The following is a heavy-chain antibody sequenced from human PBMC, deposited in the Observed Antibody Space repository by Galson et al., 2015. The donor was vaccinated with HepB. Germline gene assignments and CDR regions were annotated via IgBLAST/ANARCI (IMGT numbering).Heavy chain of an antibody. J-gene: IGHJ4*02. D-gene: IGHD4-17*01. CDR2: ISSSSSYI. CDR1: GFTFSSYS. CDR3: ARTAHGDYVDY. V-gene: IGHV3-21*01. Sequence: SLRLSCAASGFTFSSYSMNWVRQAPGKGLEWVSSISSSSSYIYYADSVKGRFTISRDNAKNSLYLQMNSPRAEDTAVYYCARTAHGDYVDYWGQGTLVTVSS.